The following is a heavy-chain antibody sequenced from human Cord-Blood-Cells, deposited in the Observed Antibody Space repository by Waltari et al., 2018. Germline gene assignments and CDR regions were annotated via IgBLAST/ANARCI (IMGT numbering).Heavy chain of an antibody. CDR3: ARGGSLGIINSLSWYFDL. J-gene: IGHJ2*01. V-gene: IGHV1-2*02. CDR1: GYTFTGYY. Sequence: QVQLVQSGAEVKKPGASVKVSCKASGYTFTGYYMHWVRQAPGQGLEWMGSVNPKSGGTNYAQTFQGRVTMTRDASISSAYMELSRLRSDDTALYYCARGGSLGIINSLSWYFDLWGRGTLVTVSS. D-gene: IGHD3-16*01. CDR2: VNPKSGGT.